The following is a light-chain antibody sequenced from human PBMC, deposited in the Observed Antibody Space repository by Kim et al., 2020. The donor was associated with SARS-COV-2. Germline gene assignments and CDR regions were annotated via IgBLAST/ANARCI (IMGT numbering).Light chain of an antibody. CDR1: SGHSSYA. V-gene: IGLV4-69*01. J-gene: IGLJ3*02. CDR2: LNSDGIH. CDR3: QTWGTGSNWV. Sequence: QLVLTQSPSASASLGASVKLTCTLSSGHSSYAIAWHQQQPEKGPRYLMKLNSDGIHSKGDGIPDRFSGSSSGAERYLTISSLQSEDEADYYCQTWGTGSNWVFGGGTQLTVL.